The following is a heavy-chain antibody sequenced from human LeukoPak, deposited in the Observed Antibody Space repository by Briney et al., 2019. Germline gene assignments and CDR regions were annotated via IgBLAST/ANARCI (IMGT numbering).Heavy chain of an antibody. Sequence: PGGSLRLSCAASGFTFSSYWMSWVRQAPGKGLEWVANIKQNGSEKYYVDSVKGRFTISRDNAKNSLYLQMNSLRAEDTAVYYCARDHGYGYDYYDSSGCIDYWGQGTLVTVSS. CDR1: GFTFSSYW. D-gene: IGHD3-22*01. J-gene: IGHJ4*02. CDR3: ARDHGYGYDYYDSSGCIDY. V-gene: IGHV3-7*01. CDR2: IKQNGSEK.